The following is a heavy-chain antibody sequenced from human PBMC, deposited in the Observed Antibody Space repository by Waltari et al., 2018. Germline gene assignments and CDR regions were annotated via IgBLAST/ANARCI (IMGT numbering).Heavy chain of an antibody. Sequence: QVQLVQSGAEVKKPGASVKVSCKASGYTFTGYYMHWVRQAPGQGLEWMGWINPNSGGTNYAQKFQGRVTMTRDTSISTAYMELSRLRSDDTAVYYCAREFSYCSGGSCYNLAFDIWGQGTMVTVSS. V-gene: IGHV1-2*02. CDR2: INPNSGGT. J-gene: IGHJ3*02. D-gene: IGHD2-15*01. CDR1: GYTFTGYY. CDR3: AREFSYCSGGSCYNLAFDI.